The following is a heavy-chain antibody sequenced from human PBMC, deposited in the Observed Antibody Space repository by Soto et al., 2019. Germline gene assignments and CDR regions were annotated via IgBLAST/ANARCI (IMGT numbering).Heavy chain of an antibody. CDR2: FDHSGGT. Sequence: QVQLHQWGAGLLKPWDTLSLTCAIYGGSFSDYSWRWIRQPPGRGLEWIGEFDHSGGTNYNPSLKSRLTIPVDRYKNQFSLKLSSVTAADTAVYYCSRHCSSTSCKGGWFDPWGPGTLVTASS. D-gene: IGHD2-2*01. CDR3: SRHCSSTSCKGGWFDP. V-gene: IGHV4-34*01. J-gene: IGHJ5*02. CDR1: GGSFSDYS.